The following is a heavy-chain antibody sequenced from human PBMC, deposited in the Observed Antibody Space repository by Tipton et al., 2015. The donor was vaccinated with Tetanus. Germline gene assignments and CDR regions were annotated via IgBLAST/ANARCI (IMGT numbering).Heavy chain of an antibody. D-gene: IGHD5-24*01. J-gene: IGHJ4*02. CDR2: ISNGNP. V-gene: IGHV4-4*07. Sequence: TLSLTCSVSRGPISSYYWSWIRQPAGKGLERLGHISNGNPDYTPSLQSRLTLSVDLSRNEISLELSSVTAADTGVYYCARGITDGYNRRLDYWGQGTLVAVPP. CDR3: ARGITDGYNRRLDY. CDR1: RGPISSYY.